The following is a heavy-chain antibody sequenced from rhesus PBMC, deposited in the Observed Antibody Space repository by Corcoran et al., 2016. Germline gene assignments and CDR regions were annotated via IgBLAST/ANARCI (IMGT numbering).Heavy chain of an antibody. J-gene: IGHJ5-1*01. D-gene: IGHD3-3*01. CDR1: GASIRSYW. V-gene: IGHV4-80*01. CDR3: ARDRYNLSNV. CDR2: INGNSGST. Sequence: QVQLQESGPGLVKPSETLSFTCAVSGASIRSYWWSWSRPPPGKGLEWIGEINGNSGSTYYNPSLKSRVSISKDASKNQFSLKLNSVTAADTAVYYCARDRYNLSNVWGPGVLVTVSS.